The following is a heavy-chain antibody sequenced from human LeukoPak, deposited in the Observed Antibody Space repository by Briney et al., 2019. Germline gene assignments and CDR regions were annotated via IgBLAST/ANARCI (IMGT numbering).Heavy chain of an antibody. Sequence: GESLKISCKGSGYSFTSYWIGWVRQMPGKGLEWMGIIYPGDSDTRYSPSSQGQVTISADKSISTAYLQWSSLKASDTAMYYCARHGDCSSTSCSMYYWGQGTLVTVSS. CDR3: ARHGDCSSTSCSMYY. D-gene: IGHD2-2*03. CDR1: GYSFTSYW. CDR2: IYPGDSDT. J-gene: IGHJ4*02. V-gene: IGHV5-51*01.